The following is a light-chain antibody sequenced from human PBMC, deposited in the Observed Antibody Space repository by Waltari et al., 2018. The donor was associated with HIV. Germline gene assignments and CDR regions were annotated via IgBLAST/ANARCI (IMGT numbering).Light chain of an antibody. V-gene: IGKV2-28*01. CDR2: LGS. CDR3: MQALRTPNT. CDR1: QSLLDSNGNNF. Sequence: DIVMTQSPVSLPVTPGESASISCRSSQSLLDSNGNNFLNWYLQRPGQSPHLLIYLGSIRASGVPDRFSGSASGTDFTLRISKLEAGDVGVYFCMQALRTPNTFGQGTKLEI. J-gene: IGKJ2*01.